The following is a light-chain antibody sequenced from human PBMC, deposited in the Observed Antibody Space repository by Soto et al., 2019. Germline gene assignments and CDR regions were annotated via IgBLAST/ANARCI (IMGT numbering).Light chain of an antibody. CDR1: QGISNY. Sequence: DIEMTQSPSSLSASVGDRVTITCRASQGISNYLAWYQQRPGQVPKLLIYAASTLQSGVPSRFSGSGSGTDFTLTISSLRPEDVATYYCQKYDSAPWTFGQGTEVEIK. J-gene: IGKJ1*01. CDR2: AAS. V-gene: IGKV1-27*01. CDR3: QKYDSAPWT.